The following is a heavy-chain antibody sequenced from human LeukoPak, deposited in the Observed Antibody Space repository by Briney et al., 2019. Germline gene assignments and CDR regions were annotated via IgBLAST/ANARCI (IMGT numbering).Heavy chain of an antibody. V-gene: IGHV3-23*01. CDR3: AKEGVGGAAGVSYHNDY. CDR2: VSGGGDRT. Sequence: GGAPRTSLATPGFTISTYGISWVRPGPGKGVGWVSSVSGGGDRTYYADSVKGRFTISRDNSKNTLYLQMNSLRAEDTAVYYCAKEGVGGAAGVSYHNDYWGLGTLVTVSS. J-gene: IGHJ4*02. CDR1: GFTISTYG. D-gene: IGHD6-13*01.